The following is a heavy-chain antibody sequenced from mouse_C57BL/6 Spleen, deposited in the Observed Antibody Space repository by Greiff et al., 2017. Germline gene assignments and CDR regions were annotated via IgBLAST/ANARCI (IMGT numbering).Heavy chain of an antibody. V-gene: IGHV5-17*01. J-gene: IGHJ3*01. CDR1: GFTFSDYG. CDR3: ARTYDYGFAY. Sequence: EVKLVESGGGLVKPGGSLKLSCAASGFTFSDYGMHWVRQAPEKGLEWVAYISSGSSTIYYADTVKGRFTISRDNAKNTLFLQMTSLRSEDTAMYYCARTYDYGFAYWGQGTLVTVSA. CDR2: ISSGSSTI. D-gene: IGHD2-4*01.